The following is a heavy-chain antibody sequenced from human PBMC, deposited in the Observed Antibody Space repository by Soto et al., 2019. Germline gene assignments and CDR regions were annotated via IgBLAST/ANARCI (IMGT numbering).Heavy chain of an antibody. CDR3: ARDRFLAAAGRYYYYGMDV. V-gene: IGHV4-4*02. J-gene: IGHJ6*02. CDR1: GGPISSSNW. CDR2: IYHSGST. Sequence: PSETLSLTCAVSGGPISSSNWWSWVRQPPGKGLEWIGEIYHSGSTNYNPSLKSRVTISVDKSKNQFSLKLSSVTAADTAVYYCARDRFLAAAGRYYYYGMDVWGQGTTVTVSS. D-gene: IGHD6-13*01.